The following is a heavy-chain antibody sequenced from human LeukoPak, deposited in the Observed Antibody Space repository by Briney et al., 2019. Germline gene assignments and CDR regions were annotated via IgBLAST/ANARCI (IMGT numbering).Heavy chain of an antibody. CDR3: ARAGSTSWADY. J-gene: IGHJ4*02. Sequence: GGSLRLSCEASGFTFRDYWITWVRQAPGKGLEWVANVKQDGTEKFYVDSVKGRFTIPRDNGKNSLYLQMNSLRVEDTAIYYCARAGSTSWADYWGQGTLVTVSS. CDR2: VKQDGTEK. CDR1: GFTFRDYW. D-gene: IGHD6-13*01. V-gene: IGHV3-7*01.